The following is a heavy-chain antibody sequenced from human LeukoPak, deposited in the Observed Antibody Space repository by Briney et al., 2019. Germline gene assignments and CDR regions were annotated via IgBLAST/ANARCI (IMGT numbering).Heavy chain of an antibody. CDR1: GYTFTDYY. V-gene: IGHV1-2*02. J-gene: IGHJ4*02. CDR3: ARDVQGTAGDY. D-gene: IGHD3-10*01. Sequence: ASVTVSCKASGYTFTDYYMHWVRQAPGHGLEWMGWINAKSGGTNYAQKFQGRVTMTRDTSISTAYMELTRLRSDDTAVYYCARDVQGTAGDYWGQGTLVTVSS. CDR2: INAKSGGT.